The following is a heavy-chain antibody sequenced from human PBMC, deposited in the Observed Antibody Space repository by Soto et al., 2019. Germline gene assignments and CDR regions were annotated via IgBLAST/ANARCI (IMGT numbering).Heavy chain of an antibody. J-gene: IGHJ4*02. CDR2: IYHSGST. CDR1: GGSISSGGYS. CDR3: ARGYSYGYLDY. V-gene: IGHV4-30-2*01. D-gene: IGHD5-18*01. Sequence: SSETLSLTCAVSGGSISSGGYSWSWIRQPPGKGLEWIGYIYHSGSTYYNPSLKSRVTISVDRSKNQFSLKLSSVTAADTAVYYCARGYSYGYLDYWGQGTLVTVSS.